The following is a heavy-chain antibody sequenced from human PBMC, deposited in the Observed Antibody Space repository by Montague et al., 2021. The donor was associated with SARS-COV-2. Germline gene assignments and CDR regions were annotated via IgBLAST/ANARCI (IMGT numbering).Heavy chain of an antibody. D-gene: IGHD6-19*01. CDR1: GESIDRDTYY. CDR3: ARPGSVSGWFYFDD. Sequence: SETLSLTCIVSGESIDRDTYYWGWIRRSPGKGLEWIGSLSSSGXTXYXXXXRXRVTISMDTSKNHFSLKVNSVTATDTAVYFCARPGSVSGWFYFDDWGQGTLVSVSS. CDR2: LSSSGXT. J-gene: IGHJ4*02. V-gene: IGHV4-39*02.